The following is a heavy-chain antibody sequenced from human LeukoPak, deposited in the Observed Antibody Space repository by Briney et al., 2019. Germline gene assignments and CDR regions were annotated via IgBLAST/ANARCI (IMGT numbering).Heavy chain of an antibody. D-gene: IGHD3-22*01. V-gene: IGHV3-74*01. CDR1: GFTFSSYW. Sequence: GGSLRLSCAASGFTFSSYWMHWVRQAPGKGLVWVSRINSDGSSTTYADSVKGRFTISRDNAKNTLYLQMNSLRAEDTAVYYCARGHGYDSSGYTHWFDPWGQGTLVTVSS. CDR2: INSDGSST. J-gene: IGHJ5*02. CDR3: ARGHGYDSSGYTHWFDP.